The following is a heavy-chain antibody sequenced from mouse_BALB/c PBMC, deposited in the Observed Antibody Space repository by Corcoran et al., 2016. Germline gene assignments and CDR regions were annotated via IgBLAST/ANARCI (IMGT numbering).Heavy chain of an antibody. J-gene: IGHJ4*01. V-gene: IGHV1S136*01. D-gene: IGHD1-1*01. Sequence: EVQLQQSGPELVKPGASVKMSCTASGYTFTSYVMHWVKQKPGQGLEWIGYINPYNDGTKYNEKFKGQATLTSDKSSSTAYMALSSLTSEDSAVYYCASLYPGRAMDDVGQGTSVTVSS. CDR1: GYTFTSYV. CDR3: ASLYPGRAMDD. CDR2: INPYNDGT.